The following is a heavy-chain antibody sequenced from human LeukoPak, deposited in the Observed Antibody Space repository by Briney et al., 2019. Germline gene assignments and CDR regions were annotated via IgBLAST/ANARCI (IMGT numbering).Heavy chain of an antibody. J-gene: IGHJ4*02. CDR1: GYSISSGYY. CDR2: IYNSGST. CDR3: ARGRYSYGGAVGDYFDY. D-gene: IGHD5-18*01. V-gene: IGHV4-38-2*02. Sequence: SETLSLTCTVSGYSISSGYYWGWIRQSPGQGLEWIGIIYNSGSTYYKPSLKSRITISVDTSKNQFYLKLSSVTAADTAVYYCARGRYSYGGAVGDYFDYWGQGTLVTVSS.